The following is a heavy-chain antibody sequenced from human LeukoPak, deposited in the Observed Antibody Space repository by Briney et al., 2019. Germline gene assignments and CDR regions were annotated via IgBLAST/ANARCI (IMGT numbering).Heavy chain of an antibody. Sequence: TPSDTPSLTCTVSGGSIYNYYWSWIRQPAGKGLEWIGRIYTSGTADYSPSLKSRVTMSGDTSKNRFSLNLYSVTAADTAVYYCAREAKSYDGSGFYHDSWGQGTLVTVSS. D-gene: IGHD3-22*01. CDR3: AREAKSYDGSGFYHDS. CDR2: IYTSGTA. J-gene: IGHJ4*02. V-gene: IGHV4-4*07. CDR1: GGSIYNYY.